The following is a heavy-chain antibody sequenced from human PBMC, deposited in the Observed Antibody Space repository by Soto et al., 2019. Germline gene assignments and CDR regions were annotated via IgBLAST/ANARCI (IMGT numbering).Heavy chain of an antibody. CDR1: GFTFSNYE. V-gene: IGHV3-48*03. J-gene: IGHJ4*02. D-gene: IGHD1-20*01. CDR2: ISSSGTTI. Sequence: EVQLVESGGGLVQPGGSLRLSCAASGFTFSNYEMNWVRQAPGKGLEWISYISSSGTTIYYADSVKGRFTISRDNAKNSLYLQMNSLRAEDTGVYYCARIYNWNDYLGQGTLVTVSS. CDR3: ARIYNWNDY.